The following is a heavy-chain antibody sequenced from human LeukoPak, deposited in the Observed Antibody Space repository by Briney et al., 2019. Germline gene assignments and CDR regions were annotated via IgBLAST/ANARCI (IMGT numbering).Heavy chain of an antibody. Sequence: ASVKVSCKASGYTFTSYYMHWVRQAPGQGLGWMGIINPSGGSTSYTQKFQGRVTMTRDTSTTTVYMELSSLRSQDTAVYYCARHKEVGDYYYFDYWGQGTLVTVSS. D-gene: IGHD2/OR15-2a*01. CDR1: GYTFTSYY. CDR3: ARHKEVGDYYYFDY. J-gene: IGHJ4*02. V-gene: IGHV1-46*01. CDR2: INPSGGST.